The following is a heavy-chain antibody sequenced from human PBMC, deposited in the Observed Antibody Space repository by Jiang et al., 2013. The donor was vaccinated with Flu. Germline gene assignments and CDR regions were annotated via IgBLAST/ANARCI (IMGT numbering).Heavy chain of an antibody. D-gene: IGHD6-19*01. J-gene: IGHJ4*02. CDR2: IYYSGST. Sequence: GLVKPSETLSLTCTVSGGSISSYYWSWIRQPPGKGLEWIGYIYYSGSTNYNPSLKSRVTISVDTSKNQFSLKLSSVTAADTAVYYCARVLTIGNLSGWYVTGLREYYFDYWGQGTLVTVSS. CDR1: GGSISSYY. V-gene: IGHV4-59*01. CDR3: ARVLTIGNLSGWYVTGLREYYFDY.